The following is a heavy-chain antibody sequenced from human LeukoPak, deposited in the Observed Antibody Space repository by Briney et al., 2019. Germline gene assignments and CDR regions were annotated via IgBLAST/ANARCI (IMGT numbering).Heavy chain of an antibody. J-gene: IGHJ3*02. Sequence: SETLSLTCAVYGGSFSGYYWSWIRQPPGKGLEWIGEVSHSGITNYNPSLKSRATISVDTSKNQFSLKLSSVTAADTAVYYCARLAVVTAYPNPADAFDIWGQGTMVTVSS. CDR1: GGSFSGYY. V-gene: IGHV4-34*01. D-gene: IGHD2-21*02. CDR2: VSHSGIT. CDR3: ARLAVVTAYPNPADAFDI.